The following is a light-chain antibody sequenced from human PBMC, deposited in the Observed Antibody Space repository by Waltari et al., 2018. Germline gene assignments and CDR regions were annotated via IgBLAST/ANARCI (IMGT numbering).Light chain of an antibody. V-gene: IGKV4-1*01. CDR1: QSLFYSSNNKNY. CDR3: QQYYITPYT. CDR2: WAS. Sequence: DVVMTQSPDFLAVSLGERATIHCKSSQSLFYSSNNKNYFAWYQQKPGQPPKLLIYWASTRESGVPDRFSGSGSGTDFTLTISSLQAEDVAIYFCQQYYITPYTFGQGTKLEIK. J-gene: IGKJ2*01.